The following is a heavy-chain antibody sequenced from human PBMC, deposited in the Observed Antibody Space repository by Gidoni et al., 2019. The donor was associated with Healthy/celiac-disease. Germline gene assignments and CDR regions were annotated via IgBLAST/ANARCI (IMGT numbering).Heavy chain of an antibody. Sequence: QVQLQQWGAGLLKPSETLSLTCAVYGGSFSGYYWSWIRQPPGKGLEWIGEINHSGSTNYNPALKSRVTISVDTSKNQFSLKLSSVTAADTAVYYCARGRQQLVHGLYYFDYWGQGTLVTVSS. V-gene: IGHV4-34*01. CDR3: ARGRQQLVHGLYYFDY. CDR1: GGSFSGYY. D-gene: IGHD6-13*01. CDR2: INHSGST. J-gene: IGHJ4*02.